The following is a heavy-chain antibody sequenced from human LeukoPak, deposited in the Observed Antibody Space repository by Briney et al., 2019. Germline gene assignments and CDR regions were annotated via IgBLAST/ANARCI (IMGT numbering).Heavy chain of an antibody. J-gene: IGHJ4*02. CDR1: GGSISSSSYY. V-gene: IGHV4-39*02. CDR3: AKDGGYCSSTSCYNAEIDY. D-gene: IGHD2-2*01. CDR2: IYYSGRS. Sequence: PSETLSLTCTVSGGSISSSSYYWGWIRQPPGKGLEWIGSIYYSGRSYYNPSLKSRVTISVDTSKNQFSLKVNSVTAADTAVYYCAKDGGYCSSTSCYNAEIDYWGQGTLVTVSS.